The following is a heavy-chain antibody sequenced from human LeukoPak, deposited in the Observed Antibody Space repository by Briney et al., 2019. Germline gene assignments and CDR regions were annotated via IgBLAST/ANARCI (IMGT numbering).Heavy chain of an antibody. CDR3: AKDDAWLRFGE. D-gene: IGHD3-10*01. CDR2: ISPSGDIT. V-gene: IGHV3-23*01. Sequence: GGSLRLSCAASGFTFSNRGMNWVRQAPGKGLEWVSGISPSGDITYYADSVKGRFTISRDNPKNTLYLEVISLTAEDTAVYYCAKDDAWLRFGEWSQGTLVTVSS. J-gene: IGHJ4*02. CDR1: GFTFSNRG.